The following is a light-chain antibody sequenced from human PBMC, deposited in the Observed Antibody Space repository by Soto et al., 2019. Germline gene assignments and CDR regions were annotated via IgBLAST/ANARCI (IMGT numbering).Light chain of an antibody. CDR3: QQYNSWFRT. Sequence: EIVMTQSPATLSVSPGERATLSCRASQSVSSNLAWYQQNPGQAPRLLIYGASTRATGIPARFSGSGSGTEFTLTISSLQPEDFAVYYCQQYNSWFRTFGQGTKVEIK. CDR1: QSVSSN. J-gene: IGKJ1*01. CDR2: GAS. V-gene: IGKV3-15*01.